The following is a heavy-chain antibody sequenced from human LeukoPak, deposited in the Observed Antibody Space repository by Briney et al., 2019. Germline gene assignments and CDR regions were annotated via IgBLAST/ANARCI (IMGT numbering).Heavy chain of an antibody. Sequence: SETLSLTCTVSGGSISSSSYYWGWIRQPPGKGLEWIGSIYYSGSTYYNPSLKSRVTISVDTSKNQFSLKLSSVTAADTAVYYCARTYGGNSFGFDYWGQGTLVTVSS. CDR2: IYYSGST. D-gene: IGHD4-23*01. CDR3: ARTYGGNSFGFDY. V-gene: IGHV4-39*07. CDR1: GGSISSSSYY. J-gene: IGHJ4*02.